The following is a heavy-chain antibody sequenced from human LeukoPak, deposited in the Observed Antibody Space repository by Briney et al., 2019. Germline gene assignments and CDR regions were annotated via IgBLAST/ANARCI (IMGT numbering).Heavy chain of an antibody. V-gene: IGHV3-23*01. J-gene: IGHJ4*02. Sequence: GGSLRLSCAASGFTFSIYAMSWVRQAPGKGLQWVSYITSSGDGTYYADSVKGRFTISRDNSENMLDLQMNSLRVEDTAVYFCAKDRPNYYGSNGHYYRRDGDYWGQGTLVTVSS. CDR1: GFTFSIYA. CDR2: ITSSGDGT. D-gene: IGHD3-22*01. CDR3: AKDRPNYYGSNGHYYRRDGDY.